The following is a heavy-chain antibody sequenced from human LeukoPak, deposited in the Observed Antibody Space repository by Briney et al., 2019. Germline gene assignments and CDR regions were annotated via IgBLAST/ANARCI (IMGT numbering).Heavy chain of an antibody. CDR1: GYSIRSDYY. CDR3: ARVMGYYYYMDV. D-gene: IGHD3-16*01. J-gene: IGHJ6*03. CDR2: IYHSGST. V-gene: IGHV4-38-2*01. Sequence: SETLSLTCAVSGYSIRSDYYWAWIRQPPGKGLEWIGNIYHSGSTYYNPSLNSQVTISVDTSKNQFSLRLSSVTAADTAVFYCARVMGYYYYMDVWGTGTTVTVSS.